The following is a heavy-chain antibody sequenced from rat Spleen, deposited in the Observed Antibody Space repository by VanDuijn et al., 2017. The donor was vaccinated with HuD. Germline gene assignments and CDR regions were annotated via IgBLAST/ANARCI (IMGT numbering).Heavy chain of an antibody. CDR3: TRDYGGYDYFDY. D-gene: IGHD1-11*01. V-gene: IGHV5-20*01. CDR1: GFTFSHYY. CDR2: ISHDGDST. J-gene: IGHJ2*01. Sequence: EVQLVESGGGLVQPGRSLKLSCAASGFTFSHYYMAWVRQAPTKGLDWVATISHDGDSTYYRDSVKGRFTISRDNGKGIVYLQMDSLRSEDTATYYCTRDYGGYDYFDYWGQGVMVTVSS.